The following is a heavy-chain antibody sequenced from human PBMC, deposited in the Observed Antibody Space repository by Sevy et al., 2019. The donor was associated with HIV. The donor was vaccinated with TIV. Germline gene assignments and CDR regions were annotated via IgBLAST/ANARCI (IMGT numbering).Heavy chain of an antibody. Sequence: GGSLRLSCAASGFTFSRYDMNWVRQAPGKGLEWVSAISGSAGSTYYADSVEGRFTISRDNSKNTLFLQMNSLRVEDTAPYYCAKGDRTFYGMDVWGQGTTVTVSS. D-gene: IGHD3-22*01. J-gene: IGHJ6*02. CDR3: AKGDRTFYGMDV. CDR2: ISGSAGST. V-gene: IGHV3-23*01. CDR1: GFTFSRYD.